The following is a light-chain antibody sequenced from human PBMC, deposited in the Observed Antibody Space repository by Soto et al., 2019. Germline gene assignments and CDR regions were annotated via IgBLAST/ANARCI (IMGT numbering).Light chain of an antibody. J-gene: IGLJ3*02. CDR3: QAYDYSLTAFV. Sequence: QSALTQPASVSGAPGQSITISCTGTSSDVGGYNYVSWYQQHPGKAPKLMIYEVSNRPSGVSNRFSGSKSGNTASLTSSGLQAEDEADYYCQAYDYSLTAFVFGGGTKLTVL. CDR1: SSDVGGYNY. CDR2: EVS. V-gene: IGLV2-14*01.